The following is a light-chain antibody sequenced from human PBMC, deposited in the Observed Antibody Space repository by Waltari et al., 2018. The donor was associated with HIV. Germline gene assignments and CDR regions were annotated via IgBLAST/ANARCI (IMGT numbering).Light chain of an antibody. CDR1: QSVRNNY. J-gene: IGKJ5*01. CDR2: GAS. Sequence: EIVLTQSPGTLSLSPGERATLSCRASQSVRNNYLVWYQKKPGQAPRLLIYGASSRATGSPDRFSGSGSGTDFTVTISRLEPEDFAMFYCQQYGSSPLTFGQGTRLEIK. CDR3: QQYGSSPLT. V-gene: IGKV3-20*01.